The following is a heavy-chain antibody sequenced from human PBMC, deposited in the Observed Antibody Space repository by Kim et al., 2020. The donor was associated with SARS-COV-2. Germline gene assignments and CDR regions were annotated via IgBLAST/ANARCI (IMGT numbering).Heavy chain of an antibody. CDR2: GSSM. CDR3: VRGPAT. J-gene: IGHJ5*02. V-gene: IGHV3-11*01. Sequence: GSSMRYEDSGNGRFSISRDNAKKSLSLQMNSLTPEDTAVYYCVRGPATWGQGTLVTVSS.